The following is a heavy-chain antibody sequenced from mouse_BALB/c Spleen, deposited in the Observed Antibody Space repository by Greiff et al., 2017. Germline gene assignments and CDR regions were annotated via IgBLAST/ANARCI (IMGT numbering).Heavy chain of an antibody. J-gene: IGHJ4*01. CDR1: GYTFTSYW. Sequence: QVQLQQPGAELVKPGASVKLSCKASGYTFTSYWMHWVKQRPGQGLEWIGRIAPGSGSTYYNEMFKGKATLTVDTSSSTAYIQLSSLSSEDSAVYFCAREDPSSAMDYWGQGTSVTVSS. V-gene: IGHV1-53*01. CDR3: AREDPSSAMDY. CDR2: IAPGSGST.